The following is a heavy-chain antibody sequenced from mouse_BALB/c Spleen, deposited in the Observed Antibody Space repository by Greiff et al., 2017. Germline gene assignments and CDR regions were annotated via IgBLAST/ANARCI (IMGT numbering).Heavy chain of an antibody. J-gene: IGHJ3*01. D-gene: IGHD1-1*01. CDR2: IDPANGNT. CDR1: GFNIKDTY. CDR3: ARNYYGSSYGFAY. Sequence: EVQLQQSGAELVKPGASVKLSCTASGFNIKDTYMHWVKQRPEQGLEWIGRIDPANGNTKYDPKFQGKATITADTSSNTAYLQLSSLTSEDTAVYYSARNYYGSSYGFAYWGQGTLVTVSA. V-gene: IGHV14-3*02.